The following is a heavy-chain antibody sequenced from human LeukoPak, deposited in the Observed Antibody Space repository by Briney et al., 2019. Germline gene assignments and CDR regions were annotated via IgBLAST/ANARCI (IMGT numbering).Heavy chain of an antibody. J-gene: IGHJ5*02. V-gene: IGHV3-7*01. CDR2: IKEDGSEK. CDR3: AREYSAGWFDP. D-gene: IGHD6-13*01. Sequence: TGGSLRLSCAASGFTFSSYWMSWVRQAPGKGLEWVANIKEDGSEKYYVDSVKGRFTISRDNAKNTLYLQMNSLRAEDTAVYYCAREYSAGWFDPWGQGTLVTVSS. CDR1: GFTFSSYW.